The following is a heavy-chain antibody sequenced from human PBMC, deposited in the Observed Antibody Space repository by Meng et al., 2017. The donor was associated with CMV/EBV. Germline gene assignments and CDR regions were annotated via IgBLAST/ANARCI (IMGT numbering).Heavy chain of an antibody. V-gene: IGHV4-39*01. D-gene: IGHD1-14*01. CDR1: GGSINSNNYY. J-gene: IGHJ5*02. Sequence: SETLSLTCTVSGGSINSNNYYWGWIRQPPGKGLEWIGSISSSGSTYYNPSLKSRVTISVDTSKNQFSLKLSSVTAADTAVHFCARRSVYGWFDRWGQGTLVTVSS. CDR3: ARRSVYGWFDR. CDR2: ISSSGST.